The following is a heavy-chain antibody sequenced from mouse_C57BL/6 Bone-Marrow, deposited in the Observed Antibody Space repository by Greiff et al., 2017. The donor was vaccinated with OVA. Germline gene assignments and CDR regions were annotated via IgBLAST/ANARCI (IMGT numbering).Heavy chain of an antibody. V-gene: IGHV2-6*01. J-gene: IGHJ1*03. CDR3: ASRYYGGSYDWYFDV. CDR2: IWGVGST. CDR1: GFSFTSYG. Sequence: QVQLKQSGPGLVAPSQSLSIPCTVSGFSFTSYGVDWVRQSPGQGLEWLGVIWGVGSTNYNSALNSRLSISKDNSKSQVFLKMNSLQTDDTAMYYCASRYYGGSYDWYFDVGGTGTTVTVSS. D-gene: IGHD1-1*01.